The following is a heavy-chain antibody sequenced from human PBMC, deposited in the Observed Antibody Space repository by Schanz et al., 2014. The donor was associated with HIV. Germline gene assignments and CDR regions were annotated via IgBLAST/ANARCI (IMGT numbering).Heavy chain of an antibody. CDR3: AKGGFYGDYVSYSYGLDV. J-gene: IGHJ6*02. CDR1: GFNFDDYV. D-gene: IGHD4-17*01. V-gene: IGHV3-23*04. Sequence: VQLVESGGGVVQPGRSLRLSCTGSGFNFDDYVMYWVRQAPGKGLEWVSSISGSGGSTYYADSVKGRFTISRGNSKNTLYLQMNSLRAEDTAVYYCAKGGFYGDYVSYSYGLDVWGQGTTVTVSS. CDR2: ISGSGGST.